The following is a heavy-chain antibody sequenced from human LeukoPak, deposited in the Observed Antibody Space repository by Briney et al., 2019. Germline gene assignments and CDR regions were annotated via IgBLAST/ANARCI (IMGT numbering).Heavy chain of an antibody. CDR1: GGSISSGGYY. J-gene: IGHJ4*02. Sequence: SQTLSLTCTVSGGSISSGGYYWSWIRQHPGKGLEWIGYICYSGSTYYNPSLKSRVTISVDTSKNQFSLKLSSVTAADTAVYYCAREETYGSGSYVDYWGQGTLVTVSS. D-gene: IGHD3-10*01. CDR2: ICYSGST. CDR3: AREETYGSGSYVDY. V-gene: IGHV4-31*03.